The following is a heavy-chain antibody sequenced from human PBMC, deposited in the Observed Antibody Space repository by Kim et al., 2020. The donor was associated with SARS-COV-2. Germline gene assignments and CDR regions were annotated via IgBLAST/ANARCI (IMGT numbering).Heavy chain of an antibody. D-gene: IGHD3-10*01. CDR1: GFTFSDYY. V-gene: IGHV3-11*06. CDR3: ARDFRLWDVDY. J-gene: IGHJ4*02. CDR2: ISSSSSYT. Sequence: GGSLRLSCAASGFTFSDYYMSWIRQAPGKGLEWVSYISSSSSYTNYADSVKGRFTISRDNAKNSLYLQMNSLRAEDTAVYYCARDFRLWDVDYWGQGTLVTVSS.